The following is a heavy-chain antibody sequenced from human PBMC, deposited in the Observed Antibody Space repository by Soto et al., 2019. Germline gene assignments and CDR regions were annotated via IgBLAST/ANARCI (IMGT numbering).Heavy chain of an antibody. V-gene: IGHV3-74*01. CDR2: INSDGSST. Sequence: PGGSLRLSCAASGFTFSSYGMHWVRQAPGKGLVWVSRINSDGSSTNYADFVKGRFTISRDKAKNTLYLQMNSLRVEDTAVYYCSRVGGSTWHWGQGTLVTVSS. CDR3: SRVGGSTWH. D-gene: IGHD1-26*01. J-gene: IGHJ4*02. CDR1: GFTFSSYG.